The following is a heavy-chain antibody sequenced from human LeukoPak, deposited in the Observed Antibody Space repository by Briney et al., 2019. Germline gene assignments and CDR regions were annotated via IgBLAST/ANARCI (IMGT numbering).Heavy chain of an antibody. D-gene: IGHD1-1*01. CDR1: GFTVSSNY. V-gene: IGHV3-66*03. CDR2: IYSCGST. Sequence: PGGSLRLSCAASGFTVSSNYMSWVRQAPAKGLEWVSVIYSCGSTYYADSVKGRFTIPRDISKNTLYLQMNSLRAEDTAVYYCARDSLEPPTHTYYFDYWGQGTLVTVSS. J-gene: IGHJ4*02. CDR3: ARDSLEPPTHTYYFDY.